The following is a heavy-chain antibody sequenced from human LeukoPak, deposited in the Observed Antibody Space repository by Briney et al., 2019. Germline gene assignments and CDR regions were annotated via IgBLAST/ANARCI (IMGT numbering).Heavy chain of an antibody. V-gene: IGHV1-8*01. CDR3: ARRYGQWLVPHTDWFDP. J-gene: IGHJ5*02. CDR1: GYTFTSYD. CDR2: MNPNSGNT. Sequence: ASVKVSCKASGYTFTSYDINWVRQATGQGLEGMGWMNPNSGNTGYAQKFQGRVTMTRNTSISTAYMELSSLRSEDTAVYYCARRYGQWLVPHTDWFDPWGQGTLVTVSS. D-gene: IGHD6-19*01.